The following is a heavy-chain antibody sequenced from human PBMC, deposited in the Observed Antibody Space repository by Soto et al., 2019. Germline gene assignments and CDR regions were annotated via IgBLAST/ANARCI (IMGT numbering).Heavy chain of an antibody. CDR1: GGSISSGGYS. D-gene: IGHD2-21*02. V-gene: IGHV4-30-2*01. CDR2: IYHRGST. J-gene: IGHJ4*02. Sequence: QLQLQESGSGLVKPSQTLSLTCAVSGGSISSGGYSWSWIRQPPGKGLEWIGYIYHRGSTSYNPSLKIRAPTQVYRSKNQFPLKLRSVTAADTAVYYCVREMVTRADYWSQGAL. CDR3: VREMVTRADY.